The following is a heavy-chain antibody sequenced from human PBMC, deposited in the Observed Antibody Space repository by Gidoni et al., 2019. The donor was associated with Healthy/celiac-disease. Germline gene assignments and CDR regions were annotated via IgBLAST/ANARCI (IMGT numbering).Heavy chain of an antibody. J-gene: IGHJ4*02. Sequence: QVQLVESGGGVVQPGRSLRLSCAASGFTFSSYAMHWVRQAPGKGLEWVAVISYDGSNKYYADSVNGRFTISRDNSKNTLYLQMNSLSAEDTAVYYCARARRPTEEYFVDYWGQGTLVTVSS. CDR2: ISYDGSNK. CDR1: GFTFSSYA. CDR3: ARARRPTEEYFVDY. D-gene: IGHD2-2*01. V-gene: IGHV3-30-3*01.